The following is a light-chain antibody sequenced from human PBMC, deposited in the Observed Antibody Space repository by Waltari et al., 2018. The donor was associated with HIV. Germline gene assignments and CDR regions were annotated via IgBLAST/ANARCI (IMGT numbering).Light chain of an antibody. CDR3: QQSYQIPRT. J-gene: IGKJ1*01. Sequence: DIQMTQSPSSLSASVGDRVTITCRASQSVSNYLNWYQQKPGKAPKLLIYSASSLQSGVPSRFNGSGSGTDFTLTINDLQPEDFTTYYCQQSYQIPRTFGQGTQVEVK. V-gene: IGKV1-39*01. CDR1: QSVSNY. CDR2: SAS.